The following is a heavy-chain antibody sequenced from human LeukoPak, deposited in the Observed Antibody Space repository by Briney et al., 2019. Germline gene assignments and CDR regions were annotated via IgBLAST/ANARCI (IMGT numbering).Heavy chain of an antibody. CDR3: ASGDDYVGENEHF. CDR1: GGSISSSSYS. Sequence: PSETLSLTCTVSGGSISSSSYSWGWIRQPPGKGLEWIGSIYYSGSTYYNPSLKSRVTISVDTSKNQFSLKLSSVTAADTAVYYCASGDDYVGENEHFGGQGTLVTVS. CDR2: IYYSGST. J-gene: IGHJ4*02. V-gene: IGHV4-39*01. D-gene: IGHD3-16*01.